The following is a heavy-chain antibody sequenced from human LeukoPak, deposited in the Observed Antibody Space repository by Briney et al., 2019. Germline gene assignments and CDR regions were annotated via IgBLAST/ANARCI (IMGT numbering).Heavy chain of an antibody. CDR2: VDRDGSNT. V-gene: IGHV3-74*01. Sequence: PGGSLRLSCVAPEINFYTFWVHWVRQAPGKGLVWVARVDRDGSNTNYADSVKGRFTASRDNPKNALYLEMNSLRVEDTAVYYCAGGGFSGFDRWGQGVLVSVSS. CDR1: EINFYTFW. CDR3: AGGGFSGFDR. D-gene: IGHD1-14*01. J-gene: IGHJ4*02.